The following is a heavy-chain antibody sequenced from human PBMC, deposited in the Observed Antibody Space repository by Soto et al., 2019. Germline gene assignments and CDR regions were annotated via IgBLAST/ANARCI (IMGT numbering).Heavy chain of an antibody. Sequence: SETLSLTCTVSGGSISSSSYYWGWIRQPPGKGLEWIGGIYYSGSTYYNPSLKSRVTISVDTSKNQFSLKLSSVTAADTAVYYCARPHYDILTGSNWFDPWGQGTLVTVSS. V-gene: IGHV4-39*01. J-gene: IGHJ5*02. CDR2: IYYSGST. D-gene: IGHD3-9*01. CDR3: ARPHYDILTGSNWFDP. CDR1: GGSISSSSYY.